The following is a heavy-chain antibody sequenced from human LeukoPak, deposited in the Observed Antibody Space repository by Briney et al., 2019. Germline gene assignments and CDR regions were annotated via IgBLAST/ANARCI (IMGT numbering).Heavy chain of an antibody. CDR2: IYHSGST. Sequence: SETLSLTCTVSGGSISSGGYYWSWIRQPPGKGLEWIGYIYHSGSTYYNPSLKSRVTMSVDRSKNQFSLKLSSVTAADTAVYYCARDYSLYCSSTSCSKGKYWYFGLWGRGTLVTVSS. V-gene: IGHV4-30-2*01. CDR3: ARDYSLYCSSTSCSKGKYWYFGL. CDR1: GGSISSGGYY. J-gene: IGHJ2*01. D-gene: IGHD2-2*01.